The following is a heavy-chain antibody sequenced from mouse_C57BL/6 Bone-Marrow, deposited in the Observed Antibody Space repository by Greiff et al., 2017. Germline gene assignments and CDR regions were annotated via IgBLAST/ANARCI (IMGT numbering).Heavy chain of an antibody. V-gene: IGHV1-64*01. CDR1: GYTFTSYW. Sequence: QVQLQQPGAELVKPGASVKLSCKASGYTFTSYWMHWVKQRPGQGLEWIGMIHPNSGSTNYNEKFKSKATLTVDKSSSTAYMQLSSLTSEDSAVYYGARRGNYDGYYVPFDYWGQGTTLTVSS. CDR3: ARRGNYDGYYVPFDY. J-gene: IGHJ2*01. D-gene: IGHD2-3*01. CDR2: IHPNSGST.